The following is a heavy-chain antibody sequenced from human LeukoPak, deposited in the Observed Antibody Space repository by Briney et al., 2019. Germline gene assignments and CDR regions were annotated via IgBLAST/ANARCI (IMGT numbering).Heavy chain of an antibody. CDR2: IKQDGSVK. J-gene: IGHJ5*02. Sequence: GGALRLSCAASGFTLSRYWMSWVRQAPGKGLEWVANIKQDGSVKYYVDSVKGRFTISRDNAKNSLYLQMNSLRAEDTAVYYCARDLLGDGWFDPWGQGTLVTVSS. CDR1: GFTLSRYW. V-gene: IGHV3-7*01. D-gene: IGHD2-21*02. CDR3: ARDLLGDGWFDP.